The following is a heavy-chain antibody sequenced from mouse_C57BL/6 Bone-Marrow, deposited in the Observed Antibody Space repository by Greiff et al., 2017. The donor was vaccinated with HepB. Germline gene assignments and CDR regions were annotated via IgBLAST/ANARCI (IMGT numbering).Heavy chain of an antibody. D-gene: IGHD2-4*01. J-gene: IGHJ3*01. CDR2: INPSSGYT. V-gene: IGHV1-4*01. Sequence: VQLQQSGAELARPGASVKMSCKASGYTFTSYTMHWVKQRPGQGLEWIGYINPSSGYTKSNQKFKDKATLTADKSSSTANMQLISLTSEDSAVYYCERSRLRRPSWFAYWGQGTLVTVSA. CDR1: GYTFTSYT. CDR3: ERSRLRRPSWFAY.